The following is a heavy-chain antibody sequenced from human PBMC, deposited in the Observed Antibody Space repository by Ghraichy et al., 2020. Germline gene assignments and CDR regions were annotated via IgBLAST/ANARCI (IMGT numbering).Heavy chain of an antibody. J-gene: IGHJ6*02. Sequence: SVKVSCKPSGGTFSSYGISWVRQAPGQGLEWMGGIIPIFGSANYAQKFQGRVTITADESTITASMELSSLRSEDTAMYYCASGIPGSFGYHYCYALDVWGQGTTVTVSS. CDR2: IIPIFGSA. CDR3: ASGIPGSFGYHYCYALDV. CDR1: GGTFSSYG. D-gene: IGHD3-10*01. V-gene: IGHV1-69*13.